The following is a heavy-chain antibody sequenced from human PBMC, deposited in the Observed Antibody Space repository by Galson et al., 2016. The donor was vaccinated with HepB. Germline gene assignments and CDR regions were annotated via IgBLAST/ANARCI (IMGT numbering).Heavy chain of an antibody. D-gene: IGHD2-2*01. CDR1: GFTFNSYG. V-gene: IGHV3-23*01. CDR2: ISRSGDST. Sequence: LRLSCAASGFTFNSYGMTWVRQAPGKGLEVVSSISRSGDSTDYADSVKGRFTISRDNSRNTLSLQMNSLTADDTAIYYCVQGSTAPAVWGKGTTVTVSS. J-gene: IGHJ6*04. CDR3: VQGSTAPAV.